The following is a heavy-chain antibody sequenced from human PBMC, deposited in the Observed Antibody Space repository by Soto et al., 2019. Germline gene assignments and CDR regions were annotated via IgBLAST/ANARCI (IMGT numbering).Heavy chain of an antibody. J-gene: IGHJ4*02. D-gene: IGHD3-10*02. CDR3: ATVILGYWAPFDY. V-gene: IGHV4-61*01. Sequence: PEETLSLTCTVSGCSVSSGSYYWSWIRQPPGKGLEWIGYIYYSGSTNYNPSLKSRVTISVDTSKNQFSLKLSSVTAADTAVYYCATVILGYWAPFDYWGQGTLVTVSS. CDR1: GCSVSSGSYY. CDR2: IYYSGST.